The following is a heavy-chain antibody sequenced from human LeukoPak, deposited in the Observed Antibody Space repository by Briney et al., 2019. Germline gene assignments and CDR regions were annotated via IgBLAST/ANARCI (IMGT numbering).Heavy chain of an antibody. J-gene: IGHJ6*02. CDR3: ARDLIVVVPAARGYYYYYGMDV. CDR1: GGSISSYY. D-gene: IGHD2-2*01. CDR2: IYTSGST. V-gene: IGHV4-4*07. Sequence: SETLSLTCTVSGGSISSYYWSWIRQPAGKGLEWIGRIYTSGSTNYNPPLKSRVTMSVDTSKNQFSLKLSSVTAADTAVYYCARDLIVVVPAARGYYYYYGMDVWGQGTTVTVSS.